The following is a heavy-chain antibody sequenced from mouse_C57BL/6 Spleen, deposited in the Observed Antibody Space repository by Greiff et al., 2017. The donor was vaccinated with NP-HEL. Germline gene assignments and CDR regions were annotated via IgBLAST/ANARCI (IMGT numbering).Heavy chain of an antibody. Sequence: VQLVESGAELAKPGASVKLSCKASGYTFTSYWMHWVKQRPGQGLEWIGYINPSSGYTKYNQKFKDKATLTADKSSSTAYMQLSSLTYEDSAVYYCATDDDGYFLYAMDYWGQGTSVTVSS. CDR3: ATDDDGYFLYAMDY. CDR2: INPSSGYT. V-gene: IGHV1-7*01. J-gene: IGHJ4*01. D-gene: IGHD2-3*01. CDR1: GYTFTSYW.